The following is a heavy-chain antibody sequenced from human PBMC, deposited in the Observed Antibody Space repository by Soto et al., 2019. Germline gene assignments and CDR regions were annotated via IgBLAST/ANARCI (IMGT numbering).Heavy chain of an antibody. J-gene: IGHJ6*02. CDR2: IIPIFGTA. V-gene: IGHV1-69*01. CDR3: ARWGSGYEPDYYYYYGMDV. D-gene: IGHD5-12*01. Sequence: QVQLVQSGAEVKKPGSSVKVSCKASGGTFSSYAISWVRQAPGQGLEWMGGIIPIFGTANYAQKFQGRVTITADESTSTAYMELSILRSEDTAVYYCARWGSGYEPDYYYYYGMDVWGQGTTVTVSS. CDR1: GGTFSSYA.